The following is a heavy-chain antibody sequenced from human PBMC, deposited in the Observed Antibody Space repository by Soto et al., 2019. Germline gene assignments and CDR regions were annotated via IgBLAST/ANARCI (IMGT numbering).Heavy chain of an antibody. CDR2: MNPNSGNT. J-gene: IGHJ6*02. CDR1: GYTFTSYD. CDR3: ARFTLFGVVTIGGMDV. D-gene: IGHD3-3*01. V-gene: IGHV1-8*01. Sequence: ASVKVSCKASGYTFTSYDINWVRQATVQGLEWMGWMNPNSGNTGYAQKFQGRVTMTRNTSISTAYMELSSLRSEDTAVYYCARFTLFGVVTIGGMDVWGQGTKVTVSS.